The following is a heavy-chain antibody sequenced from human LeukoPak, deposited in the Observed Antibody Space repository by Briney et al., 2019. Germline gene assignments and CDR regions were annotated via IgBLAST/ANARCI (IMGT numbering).Heavy chain of an antibody. CDR1: GFTFSSYS. J-gene: IGHJ6*03. Sequence: PGRSLRLSCAASGFTFSSYSMNWVRQAPGKGLEWVSSISSSSSYIYYADSVKGRFTISRDNAKNSLYLQMNSLRAEDTAVYYCASWVLDYGDYDYYYYYMDVWGKGTTVTVSS. CDR3: ASWVLDYGDYDYYYYYMDV. V-gene: IGHV3-21*01. D-gene: IGHD4-17*01. CDR2: ISSSSSYI.